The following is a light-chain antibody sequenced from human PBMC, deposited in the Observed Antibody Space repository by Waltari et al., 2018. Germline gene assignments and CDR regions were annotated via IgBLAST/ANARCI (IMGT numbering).Light chain of an antibody. CDR3: QQYGRSPEN. CDR2: GAS. Sequence: EIVLTQSPGTLSLSPGDRATLPCRASQSVSDNYLAWYQHTPGQPPRLLIYGASSRATGIPDRFSGSGSGTDFTLTISRLEPEDFAVYYCQQYGRSPENFGQGTKVEIK. J-gene: IGKJ1*01. V-gene: IGKV3-20*01. CDR1: QSVSDNY.